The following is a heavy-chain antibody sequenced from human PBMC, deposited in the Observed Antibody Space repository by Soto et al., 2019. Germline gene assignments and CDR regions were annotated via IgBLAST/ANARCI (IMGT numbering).Heavy chain of an antibody. V-gene: IGHV4-4*02. CDR1: GGSISSSNW. J-gene: IGHJ6*02. Sequence: PSETLSLTCAVSGGSISSSNWWSWVRQPPGKGLEWIGEIYHSGSTNYNPSLKSRVTISVDKSKNQFSLKLSSVTAADTAVYYCARPRGGSSGSPGHYYYGMDVWGQGTTVTVSS. D-gene: IGHD3-22*01. CDR3: ARPRGGSSGSPGHYYYGMDV. CDR2: IYHSGST.